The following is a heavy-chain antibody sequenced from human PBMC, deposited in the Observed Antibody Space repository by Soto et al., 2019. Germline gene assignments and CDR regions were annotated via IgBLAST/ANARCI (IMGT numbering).Heavy chain of an antibody. CDR3: ARENSRSSSTDY. D-gene: IGHD6-6*01. CDR2: IIPILGIA. J-gene: IGHJ4*02. V-gene: IGHV1-69*04. Sequence: SVKVSCKASGGTFGSYTSSWVRQAPGQGLEWMGRIIPILGIANYAQKFQGRVTITADKSTSTAYMELSSLRSEDTAVYYCARENSRSSSTDYWGQGTLVTVSS. CDR1: GGTFGSYT.